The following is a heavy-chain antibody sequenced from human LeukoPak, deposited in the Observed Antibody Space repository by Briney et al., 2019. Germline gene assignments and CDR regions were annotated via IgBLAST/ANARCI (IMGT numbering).Heavy chain of an antibody. Sequence: ASVKVSCKASEYTFTDYAINWVRQAPGQRLEWMGWINAGNGNTRYSQRFQGRVTITADESTSTAYMELSSLRSEDTAVYYCARAGNYYGSGSYYSAWGQGTLVTVSS. CDR2: INAGNGNT. V-gene: IGHV1-3*01. J-gene: IGHJ5*02. D-gene: IGHD3-10*01. CDR1: EYTFTDYA. CDR3: ARAGNYYGSGSYYSA.